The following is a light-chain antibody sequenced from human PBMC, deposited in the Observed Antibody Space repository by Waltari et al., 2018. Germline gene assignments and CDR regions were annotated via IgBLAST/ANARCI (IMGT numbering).Light chain of an antibody. CDR2: TAS. Sequence: DVQMTQSPSILSASVGDRVTITCRAGQSISTWLAWYQQKPGKDPKLLIYTASTLESGVPSRFSGSGSGTEFTLTINSLQPDDFATYHCQQYSRSPWTFGQGTKVEI. CDR3: QQYSRSPWT. V-gene: IGKV1-5*03. J-gene: IGKJ1*01. CDR1: QSISTW.